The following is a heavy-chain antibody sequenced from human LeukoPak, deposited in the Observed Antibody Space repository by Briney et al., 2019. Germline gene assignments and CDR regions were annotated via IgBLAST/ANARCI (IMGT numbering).Heavy chain of an antibody. CDR2: IYPGDSDT. D-gene: IGHD3-16*01. CDR3: ARVLWTWALNYYYGVDV. V-gene: IGHV5-51*01. J-gene: IGHJ6*02. CDR1: GYSFTTHW. Sequence: PGESLKISCKGFGYSFTTHWIAWVRQMPGKGLEWMGIIYPGDSDTRYSPSFQGQVTISADKSIRTAYLQWSSLKTSDTAMYYCARVLWTWALNYYYGVDVWGQGTTVTVSS.